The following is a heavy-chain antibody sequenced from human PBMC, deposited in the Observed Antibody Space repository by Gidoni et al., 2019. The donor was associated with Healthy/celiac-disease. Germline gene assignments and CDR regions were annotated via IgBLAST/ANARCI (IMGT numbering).Heavy chain of an antibody. V-gene: IGHV3-73*02. CDR1: GFTFSGYA. Sequence: EVQLVESGGGLVQPGGSLKLSCAASGFTFSGYAMHWVRQASGKGLEWVGRIRSKANSYATAYAASVKGRFTISRDDSKNTAYLQMNSLKTEDTAVYYCTRHLLVAGGYDYYYYGMDVWGQGTTVTVSS. CDR2: IRSKANSYAT. CDR3: TRHLLVAGGYDYYYYGMDV. J-gene: IGHJ6*02. D-gene: IGHD5-12*01.